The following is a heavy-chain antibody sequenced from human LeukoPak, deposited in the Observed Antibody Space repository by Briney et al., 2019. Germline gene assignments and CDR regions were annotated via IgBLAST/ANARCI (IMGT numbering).Heavy chain of an antibody. J-gene: IGHJ6*04. CDR2: INHSGST. D-gene: IGHD3-10*01. Sequence: SETLSLTCAVYGGSFSGYYWSWLRQPPGKGLEWIGEINHSGSTNYNPSLKSRVTISVDTSKNQFSLKLSSVTAADTAVYYCARGRGSYYYGSGSYADVWGKGTTVTVSS. CDR3: ARGRGSYYYGSGSYADV. CDR1: GGSFSGYY. V-gene: IGHV4-34*01.